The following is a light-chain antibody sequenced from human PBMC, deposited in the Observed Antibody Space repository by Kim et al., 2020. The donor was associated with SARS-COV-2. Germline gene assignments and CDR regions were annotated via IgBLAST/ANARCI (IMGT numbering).Light chain of an antibody. V-gene: IGKV2-28*01. CDR3: METRQPPYT. J-gene: IGKJ2*01. CDR1: QSLLHSNGYNY. Sequence: DIVMTQSPLSLPVTPGEPASISCRSSQSLLHSNGYNYLNWYLQKPGQSPQLLIYLGSNRASGAPDRFSGSGSGTDFTLKISRVEAEDVGLYYCMETRQPPYTFGQGTKLEI. CDR2: LGS.